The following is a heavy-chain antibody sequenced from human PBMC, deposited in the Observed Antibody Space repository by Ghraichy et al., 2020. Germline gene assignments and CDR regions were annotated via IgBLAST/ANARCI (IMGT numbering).Heavy chain of an antibody. CDR1: GFSFSSSW. CDR3: ARAATIAGGTIGNDR. V-gene: IGHV3-7*01. D-gene: IGHD2-15*01. J-gene: IGHJ5*02. Sequence: GSLRHSCAASGFSFSSSWMSWVRQAPGKGLEWVANIKQDGSAKYYVDSVKGRFTISRDNAKKSLYLEMNSLRAEDTAVYYCARAATIAGGTIGNDRWGQGTLVTVSS. CDR2: IKQDGSAK.